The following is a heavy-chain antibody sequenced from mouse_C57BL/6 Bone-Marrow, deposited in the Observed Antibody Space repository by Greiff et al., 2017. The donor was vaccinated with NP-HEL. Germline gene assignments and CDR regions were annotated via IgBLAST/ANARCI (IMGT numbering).Heavy chain of an antibody. J-gene: IGHJ4*01. CDR1: GYTFTSYW. CDR2: IHPNSGST. Sequence: QVQLQQSGAELVKPGASVKLSCKASGYTFTSYWMHWVKQRPGQGLEWIGMIHPNSGSTNYNEKFKSKATLTVDKSSSTAYMQLSSLTSEDSAVYYCARCPYDYYAMDYWGQGTSVTVSS. V-gene: IGHV1-64*01. CDR3: ARCPYDYYAMDY.